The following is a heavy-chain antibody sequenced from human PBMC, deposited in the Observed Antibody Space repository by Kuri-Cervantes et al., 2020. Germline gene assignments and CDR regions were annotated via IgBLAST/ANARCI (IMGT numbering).Heavy chain of an antibody. D-gene: IGHD4-17*01. CDR3: ASDKTTAFDY. CDR2: INSDGSST. V-gene: IGHV3-74*01. CDR1: GFTFSSYW. J-gene: IGHJ4*02. Sequence: GESLKISCAASGFTFSSYWMHWVRQAPGKGLVWVSRINSDGSSTSYADSVRGRFTISRDNAKNSLYLQMNSLRAEDTAVYYCASDKTTAFDYWGQGTLVTVSS.